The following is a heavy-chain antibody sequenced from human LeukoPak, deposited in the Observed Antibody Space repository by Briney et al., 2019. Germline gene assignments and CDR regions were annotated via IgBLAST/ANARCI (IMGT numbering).Heavy chain of an antibody. V-gene: IGHV4-34*01. CDR2: INHSGST. J-gene: IGHJ3*02. CDR3: ARVSRVLAFDI. CDR1: GGSFSGYY. Sequence: PSETLSLTCAVYGGSFSGYYWSWIRQPPGKGLEWIGEINHSGSTNYNPSHKSRVTISVDTSKNQFSLKLSSVTAADTAVYYCARVSRVLAFDIWGQGTMVTVSS. D-gene: IGHD4/OR15-4a*01.